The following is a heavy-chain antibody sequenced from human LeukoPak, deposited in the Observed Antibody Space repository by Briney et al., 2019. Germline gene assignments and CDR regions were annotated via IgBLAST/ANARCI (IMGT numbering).Heavy chain of an antibody. J-gene: IGHJ4*02. CDR1: GASISSFY. CDR3: ARVRYYGSGKYFDY. D-gene: IGHD3-10*01. CDR2: IYYSGST. V-gene: IGHV4-59*01. Sequence: SETLSLTCKVSGASISSFYWGWIRQPAGKGLEWIGYIYYSGSTNYNPSLKSRVTISVDTSKNQFSLKLSSVTAADTAVYYCARVRYYGSGKYFDYWGQGTLVTVSS.